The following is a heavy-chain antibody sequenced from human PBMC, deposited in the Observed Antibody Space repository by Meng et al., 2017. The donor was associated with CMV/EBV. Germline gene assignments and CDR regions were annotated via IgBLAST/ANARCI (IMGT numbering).Heavy chain of an antibody. J-gene: IGHJ4*02. CDR2: IRYDGSNK. CDR3: AKLDGAAAEC. V-gene: IGHV3-30*02. D-gene: IGHD6-13*01. Sequence: GGSLRLSCAASGFTFSSYGMHWVRQAPGKGLEWVAFIRYDGSNKYYADSVKGRFTISRDNSKNTLYLQMSSLRAEDTAVYYCAKLDGAAAECWGQGTLVTVSS. CDR1: GFTFSSYG.